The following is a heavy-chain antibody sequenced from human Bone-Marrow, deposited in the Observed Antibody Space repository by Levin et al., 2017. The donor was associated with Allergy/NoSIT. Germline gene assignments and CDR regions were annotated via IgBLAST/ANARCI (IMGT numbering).Heavy chain of an antibody. Sequence: MAGGSLRLSCTVSGASISSFYWSWIRQPPGKGLEWIGYIYYSGSTNYSPSLQSRVSMSADMSRNQVYLTMSSVTAADTAVYYCARQAVPAAMNGFDSWGQGTLVTVSS. J-gene: IGHJ5*01. V-gene: IGHV4-59*08. CDR3: ARQAVPAAMNGFDS. CDR1: GASISSFY. CDR2: IYYSGST. D-gene: IGHD2-2*01.